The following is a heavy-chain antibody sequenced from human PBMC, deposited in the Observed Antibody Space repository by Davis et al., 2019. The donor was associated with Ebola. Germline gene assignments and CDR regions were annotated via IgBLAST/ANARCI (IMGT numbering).Heavy chain of an antibody. CDR2: ISSSSSTI. CDR3: ARDTHSTYCASTSCYDF. J-gene: IGHJ4*02. Sequence: GGSLRLSCAASGFTFSSYSMNWVRQAPGKGLEWVSYISSSSSTIYYADSVKGRFTISRDSSKNSLYLQMNSLRDEDTAVYYCARDTHSTYCASTSCYDFWGQGTLVTVSS. V-gene: IGHV3-48*02. D-gene: IGHD2-2*01. CDR1: GFTFSSYS.